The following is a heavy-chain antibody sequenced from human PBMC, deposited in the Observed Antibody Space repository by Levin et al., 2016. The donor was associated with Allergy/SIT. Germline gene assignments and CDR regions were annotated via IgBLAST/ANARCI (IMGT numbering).Heavy chain of an antibody. J-gene: IGHJ3*02. CDR2: IIPIFGTA. Sequence: WVRQAPGQGLEWMGGIIPIFGTANYAQKFQGRVTITADKSTSTAYMELSSLRSEDTAVYYCARDPYYYDSSGYSHDAFDIWGQGTMVTVSS. CDR3: ARDPYYYDSSGYSHDAFDI. V-gene: IGHV1-69*06. D-gene: IGHD3-22*01.